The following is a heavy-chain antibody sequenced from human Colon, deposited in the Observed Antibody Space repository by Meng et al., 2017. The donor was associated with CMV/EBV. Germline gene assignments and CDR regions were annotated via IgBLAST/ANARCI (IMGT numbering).Heavy chain of an antibody. Sequence: GESLKISCAVSGFTFSNYAMSWVRQAPGKGLEWVSTITRGADGTYYADSVKGRFTISRDNSKNTLYLQMNSLRAEDTAVYYCAREMYQLLYSAELVNWFDPWGQGTLVTVSS. CDR3: AREMYQLLYSAELVNWFDP. CDR1: GFTFSNYA. D-gene: IGHD2-2*02. V-gene: IGHV3-23*01. J-gene: IGHJ5*02. CDR2: ITRGADGT.